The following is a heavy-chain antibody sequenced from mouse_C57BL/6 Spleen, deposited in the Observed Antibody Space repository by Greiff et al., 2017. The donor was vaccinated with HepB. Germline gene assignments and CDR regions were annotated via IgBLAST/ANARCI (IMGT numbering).Heavy chain of an antibody. V-gene: IGHV1-82*01. CDR2: IYPGDGDT. CDR3: ARGNGYDVSWFAY. D-gene: IGHD2-2*01. CDR1: GYAFSSSW. Sequence: QVQLQQSGPELVKPGASVKISCKASGYAFSSSWMNWVKQRPGKGLEWIGRIYPGDGDTNYNGKFKGKATLTADKSSSTAYMQLSSLTSEDSAVYFVARGNGYDVSWFAYWGQGTLVTVSA. J-gene: IGHJ3*01.